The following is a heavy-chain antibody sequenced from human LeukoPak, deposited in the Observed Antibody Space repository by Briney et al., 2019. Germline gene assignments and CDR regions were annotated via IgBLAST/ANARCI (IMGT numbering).Heavy chain of an antibody. Sequence: SETLSLTCTVSGGSISSGTYYWSWIRQPAGKGLEWIGRIYFSGITTYNPSLKSRVTISVDTSKNQFSLKLSSVTAADTAVYYCAGSVPVRGAPNWFDPWGQGTLVTVSS. CDR2: IYFSGIT. CDR3: AGSVPVRGAPNWFDP. J-gene: IGHJ5*02. V-gene: IGHV4-61*10. D-gene: IGHD3-10*01. CDR1: GGSISSGTYY.